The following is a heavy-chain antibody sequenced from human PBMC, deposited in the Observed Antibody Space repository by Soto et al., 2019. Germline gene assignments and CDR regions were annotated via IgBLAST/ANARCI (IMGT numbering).Heavy chain of an antibody. D-gene: IGHD5-18*01. J-gene: IGHJ4*02. CDR3: ARDRAQTSMAIDS. CDR2: SYSSGAT. Sequence: QVQLQESGPGLVKPSQTLSLTCSVSGGSLTSGGNYWTWIRQLPGKGLEWIGYSYSSGATFYNPSLRSRVIISLDASKNQFSLKLTSVTAADTAVYYCARDRAQTSMAIDSWGQGTLVTVSS. CDR1: GGSLTSGGNY. V-gene: IGHV4-31*03.